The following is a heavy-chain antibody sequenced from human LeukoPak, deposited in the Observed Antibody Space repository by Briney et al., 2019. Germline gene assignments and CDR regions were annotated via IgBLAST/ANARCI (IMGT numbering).Heavy chain of an antibody. D-gene: IGHD6-13*01. Sequence: GASVKVSCKASGYTFTGYYMHWVRQAPGQGVEWMGWINPNSGGTNYAQKFQGRVTMTRDTSISTAYMELSRLRSDDTAVYYCARGREAAAGTQVFDYWGQGTLVTVSS. V-gene: IGHV1-2*02. CDR1: GYTFTGYY. CDR3: ARGREAAAGTQVFDY. CDR2: INPNSGGT. J-gene: IGHJ4*02.